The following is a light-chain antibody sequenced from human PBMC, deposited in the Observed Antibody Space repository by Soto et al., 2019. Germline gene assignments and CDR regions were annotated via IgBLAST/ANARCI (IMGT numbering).Light chain of an antibody. CDR3: AAWDDSLNGPV. CDR2: SNN. CDR1: DSNIGSNT. Sequence: QSVLTQPPSASGTPGQRVTITCSESDSNIGSNTVNWYQQLPGTAPRLLIYSNNQRPSGVPDRFSGSKSGTSASLAISGLQSEDEADYFCAAWDDSLNGPVFGGGTKLTVL. J-gene: IGLJ2*01. V-gene: IGLV1-44*01.